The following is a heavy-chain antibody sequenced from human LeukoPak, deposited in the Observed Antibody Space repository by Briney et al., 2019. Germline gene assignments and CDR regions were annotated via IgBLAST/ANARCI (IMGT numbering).Heavy chain of an antibody. CDR2: ITDGGGST. Sequence: PGGSLRLSCAASGFTFAGYAMSWVRQAPGKGLEWVSSITDGGGSTYYADSVKGRFTVSRDNSKNTLYLQMNSLRAEDTAVYYCAKDRNTLLVAESSDFWGQGTLVTVSA. V-gene: IGHV3-23*01. D-gene: IGHD3-22*01. J-gene: IGHJ4*02. CDR1: GFTFAGYA. CDR3: AKDRNTLLVAESSDF.